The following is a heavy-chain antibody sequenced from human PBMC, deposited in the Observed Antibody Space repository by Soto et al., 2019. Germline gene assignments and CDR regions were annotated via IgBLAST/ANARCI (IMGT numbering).Heavy chain of an antibody. CDR3: ARNMLDTAMVTVFDY. V-gene: IGHV3-30-3*01. J-gene: IGHJ4*02. D-gene: IGHD5-18*01. CDR2: ISYDGSNK. CDR1: GFTFSSYA. Sequence: GGSLRLSCAASGFTFSSYAMHWVRQAPGKGLEWVAVISYDGSNKYYADSVKGRFTISRDNSKNTLYLQMNSLRAEDTAVYYCARNMLDTAMVTVFDYWGQGSLVTV.